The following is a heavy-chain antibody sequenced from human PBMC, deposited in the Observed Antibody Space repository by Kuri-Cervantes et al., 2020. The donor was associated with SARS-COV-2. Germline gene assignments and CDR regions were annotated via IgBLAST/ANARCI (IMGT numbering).Heavy chain of an antibody. D-gene: IGHD1-1*01. CDR1: GYTFTGYY. J-gene: IGHJ3*02. Sequence: ASVKVSCKASGYTFTGYYMHWVRQAPGQGLEWMGWINPNSGGTNYAQKFQGRVTMTRDTSISTAYMELSRLRSDDTAVYYCAKERAGTTFSAFDIWGQGTMVTVS. CDR3: AKERAGTTFSAFDI. V-gene: IGHV1-2*02. CDR2: INPNSGGT.